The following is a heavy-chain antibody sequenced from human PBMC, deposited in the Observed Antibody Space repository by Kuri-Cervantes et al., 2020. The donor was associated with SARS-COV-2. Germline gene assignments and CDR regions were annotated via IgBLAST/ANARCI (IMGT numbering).Heavy chain of an antibody. J-gene: IGHJ4*02. D-gene: IGHD1-1*01. CDR3: VRDGDHWNFDY. CDR2: ISGSGDTT. CDR1: GLTFNSYA. Sequence: GESLKISCAASGLTFNSYAMSWVRQAPGKGLEWVSSISGSGDTTNYADSVKGRFTISRDNSKNTLYLQMNSLRAEDTAVYYCVRDGDHWNFDYWGQGTLVTVSS. V-gene: IGHV3-23*01.